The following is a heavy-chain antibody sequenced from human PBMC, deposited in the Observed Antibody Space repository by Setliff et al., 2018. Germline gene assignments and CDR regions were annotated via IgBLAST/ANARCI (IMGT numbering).Heavy chain of an antibody. CDR3: AREVGTSTSSDAFDV. CDR1: GGSISSGDYF. CDR2: IYHSGSA. V-gene: IGHV4-30-4*08. Sequence: SETLSLTCTVSGGSISSGDYFWSWIRQPPGKGLEWIAYIYHSGSAYYNPSLKSRVTMSVDTSKNRFSLHLTSVTAADTAVYYCAREVGTSTSSDAFDVWGQGMMVTVSS. J-gene: IGHJ3*01. D-gene: IGHD1-26*01.